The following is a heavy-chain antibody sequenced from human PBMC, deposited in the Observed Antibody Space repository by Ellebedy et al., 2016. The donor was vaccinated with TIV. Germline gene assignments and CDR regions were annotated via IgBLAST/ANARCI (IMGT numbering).Heavy chain of an antibody. V-gene: IGHV1-69*13. J-gene: IGHJ6*02. CDR2: IIPIFGTA. CDR3: ARGGDYYYGMDV. CDR1: GGTFSSYA. Sequence: SVKVSXXASGGTFSSYAISWVRQAPGQGLEWMGGIIPIFGTANYAQKFQGRVTITADESTSTAYMELSSLRSEYTAVYYCARGGDYYYGMDVWGQGTTVTVSS.